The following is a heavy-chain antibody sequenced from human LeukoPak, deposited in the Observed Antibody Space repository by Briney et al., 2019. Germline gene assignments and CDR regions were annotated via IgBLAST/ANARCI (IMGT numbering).Heavy chain of an antibody. CDR2: IYYSGST. V-gene: IGHV4-59*01. J-gene: IGHJ4*02. D-gene: IGHD3-22*01. CDR3: ARAHMVINQVDY. Sequence: PSQTLSLTCTVSGGSISRYYWSWIRQPPGKGLEWIGNIYYSGSTNYNPSLKSRVTISVDTSKNQFSLKLSSVTAADTAMYYCARAHMVINQVDYWGQGTLVSVSS. CDR1: GGSISRYY.